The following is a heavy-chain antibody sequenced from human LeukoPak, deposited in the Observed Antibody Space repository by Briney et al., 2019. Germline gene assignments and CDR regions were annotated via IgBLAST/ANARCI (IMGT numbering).Heavy chain of an antibody. Sequence: SETLSLTCTVSGDSISSYYWSWIRQPPGKGLEWIGYIYYSGSTNYNPSLKSRVTISVDTSKNQFSLKLSSVTAADTAVYYCATSKDPYDFWSGYGYGGDYGMDVWGQGTTVTVSS. D-gene: IGHD3-3*01. V-gene: IGHV4-59*01. CDR3: ATSKDPYDFWSGYGYGGDYGMDV. J-gene: IGHJ6*02. CDR1: GDSISSYY. CDR2: IYYSGST.